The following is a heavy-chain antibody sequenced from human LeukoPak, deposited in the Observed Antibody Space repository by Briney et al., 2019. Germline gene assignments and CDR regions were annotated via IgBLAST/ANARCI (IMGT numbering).Heavy chain of an antibody. V-gene: IGHV1-2*02. CDR3: ARGRVIMVRGLYRDYFDY. Sequence: GASVKVSCKASGYTFTGYYMHWVRQAPGQGLEWMGWINPNSGGTNYAQKFQGRVTVTRDTSISTAYMELSRLRSDDTAVYYCARGRVIMVRGLYRDYFDYWGQGTLVTVSS. D-gene: IGHD3-10*01. CDR1: GYTFTGYY. CDR2: INPNSGGT. J-gene: IGHJ4*02.